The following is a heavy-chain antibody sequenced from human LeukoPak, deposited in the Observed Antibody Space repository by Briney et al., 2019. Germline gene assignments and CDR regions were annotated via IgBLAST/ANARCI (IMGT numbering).Heavy chain of an antibody. J-gene: IGHJ4*02. CDR3: AKDIVVVPAGITHFDH. CDR2: ISGSGGST. CDR1: GFTFSSYT. V-gene: IGHV3-23*01. Sequence: GGSLRLSCAASGFTFSSYTMSWVRQAPGKGLEWVSAISGSGGSTYYADSVKGRFTISRDNSKNTLYLQMNSLRAEDTAVYYCAKDIVVVPAGITHFDHWGQGTLVTVSS. D-gene: IGHD2-2*01.